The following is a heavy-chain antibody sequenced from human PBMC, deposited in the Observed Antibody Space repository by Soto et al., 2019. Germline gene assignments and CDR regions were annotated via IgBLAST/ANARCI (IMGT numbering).Heavy chain of an antibody. J-gene: IGHJ4*02. CDR3: ARAGLDSSIDY. CDR1: GYTFTGYY. D-gene: IGHD6-13*01. Sequence: ASVKVSGKASGYTFTGYYMHGVRQAPGQGLEGMVWINPTSGGTNYAQKFQGRVTMTRDTSISTAYMELRSLSSEDTAVYYCARAGLDSSIDYWGQGTLVTVSS. CDR2: INPTSGGT. V-gene: IGHV1-2*02.